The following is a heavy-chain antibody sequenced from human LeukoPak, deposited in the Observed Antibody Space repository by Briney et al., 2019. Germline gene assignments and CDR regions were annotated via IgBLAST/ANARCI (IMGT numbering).Heavy chain of an antibody. Sequence: GGSLRLSCAASGFTFSDYYMSWIRQTPGKGLEWVSYTDSSGTVLYNADSVKGRFTISRDNAKNSLFLQMNSLRVEDTAVYFCTRDPDRSSKVDYWGQGTLVTVSS. CDR1: GFTFSDYY. D-gene: IGHD3-22*01. J-gene: IGHJ4*02. CDR3: TRDPDRSSKVDY. V-gene: IGHV3-11*01. CDR2: TDSSGTVL.